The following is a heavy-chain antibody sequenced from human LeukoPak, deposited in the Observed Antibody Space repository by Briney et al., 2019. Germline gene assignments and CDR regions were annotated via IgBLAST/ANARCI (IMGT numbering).Heavy chain of an antibody. CDR3: ARDPGNHSGA. CDR1: GFAFSTYT. V-gene: IGHV3-21*04. CDR2: ITSAGNFI. Sequence: PGGSLRLSCAASGFAFSTYTMIWVRQAPGKGLEWVSSITSAGNFIYYADSLRGRFTVSRDNAKNSLYLQMNTLRAEDTAMYYCARDPGNHSGAWGQGTLVTVSS. D-gene: IGHD6-19*01. J-gene: IGHJ5*02.